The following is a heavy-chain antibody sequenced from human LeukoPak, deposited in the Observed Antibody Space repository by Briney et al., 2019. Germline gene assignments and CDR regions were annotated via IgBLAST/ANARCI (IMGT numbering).Heavy chain of an antibody. D-gene: IGHD3-3*01. Sequence: SETLSLTCTVSGGSISSYYWSWIRQPPGKGLEWIGYIYTSGSTNYNPSLKSRVTISVDTSKNQFSLKLSSVTAADTAVYYCARLGYDFWSGSPSGRLDVWGKGTTVTVSS. CDR3: ARLGYDFWSGSPSGRLDV. J-gene: IGHJ6*04. CDR2: IYTSGST. V-gene: IGHV4-4*09. CDR1: GGSISSYY.